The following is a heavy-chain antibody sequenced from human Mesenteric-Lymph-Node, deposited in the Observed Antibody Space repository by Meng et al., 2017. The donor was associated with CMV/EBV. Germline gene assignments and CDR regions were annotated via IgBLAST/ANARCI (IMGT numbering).Heavy chain of an antibody. CDR3: ARYIPEEWYSSGWYWFDP. V-gene: IGHV3-21*01. J-gene: IGHJ5*02. CDR2: ISSSSSYI. D-gene: IGHD6-19*01. CDR1: GFTFSSYS. Sequence: GESLKISCAASGFTFSSYSMNWVRQAPGKGLEWVSSISSSSSYIYYADSVKGRFTISRDNAKNSLYLQMNSLRAEDTAVYYCARYIPEEWYSSGWYWFDPWGQGTLVTVSS.